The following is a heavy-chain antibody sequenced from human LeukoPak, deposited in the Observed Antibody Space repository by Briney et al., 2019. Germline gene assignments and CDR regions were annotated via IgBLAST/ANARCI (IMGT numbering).Heavy chain of an antibody. J-gene: IGHJ6*03. Sequence: GASVKVSCKASGYTFTDYYMHWVRQAPGQGLEWMGWINPSSGGTNYAQKFQGRVTVTRDTSISTAYMDLSNLKSEDTAVYYCARAPYGDYGGDYYYYYMDVWGKGTTVTISS. D-gene: IGHD4-17*01. CDR1: GYTFTDYY. V-gene: IGHV1-2*02. CDR3: ARAPYGDYGGDYYYYYMDV. CDR2: INPSSGGT.